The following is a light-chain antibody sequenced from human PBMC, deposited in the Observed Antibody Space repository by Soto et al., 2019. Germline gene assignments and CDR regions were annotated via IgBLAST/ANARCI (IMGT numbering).Light chain of an antibody. CDR2: AAS. V-gene: IGKV3-15*01. Sequence: ERVMTQSPATLSVSPGERATLSCRADQSVNSPLAWYQQKPGQAPRLLIYAASARTSGLPGRFSGSGSGTEFTLTISSLQPEDFAVYYCQQYNNWPYTFGQGTKLEIK. CDR1: QSVNSP. J-gene: IGKJ2*01. CDR3: QQYNNWPYT.